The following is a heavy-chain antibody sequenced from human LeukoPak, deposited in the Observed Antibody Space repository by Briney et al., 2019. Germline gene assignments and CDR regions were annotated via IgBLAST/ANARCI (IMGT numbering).Heavy chain of an antibody. CDR1: AYTFTSYG. J-gene: IGHJ5*02. CDR2: ISAYNGNT. D-gene: IGHD3-9*01. Sequence: LWGSVKDSSKASAYTFTSYGISWVRRALGQGLEWMGGISAYNGNTNYAQKLQGRVTMTTATSTGNANMELRSLRAHDTAVYDCPRVTNPECRLLYFDWLLSVGWFAPWGQRTLVTVSS. CDR3: PRVTNPECRLLYFDWLLSVGWFAP. V-gene: IGHV1-18*01.